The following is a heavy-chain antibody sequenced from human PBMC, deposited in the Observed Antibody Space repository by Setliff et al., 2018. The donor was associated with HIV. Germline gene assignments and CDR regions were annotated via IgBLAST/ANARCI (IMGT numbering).Heavy chain of an antibody. V-gene: IGHV3-48*03. Sequence: GSLRLSCAASGFTFRNYKFNWVRQAPGRGLEWVSSISIGSGGAIDYADSVQGRFTISRDNSKNSLYLQMNSPRVEDTAVYYCARDYLYYNLYNGSPVYGMDVWGQGTTVTVSS. J-gene: IGHJ6*02. CDR1: GFTFRNYK. CDR2: ISIGSGGAI. D-gene: IGHD3-3*01. CDR3: ARDYLYYNLYNGSPVYGMDV.